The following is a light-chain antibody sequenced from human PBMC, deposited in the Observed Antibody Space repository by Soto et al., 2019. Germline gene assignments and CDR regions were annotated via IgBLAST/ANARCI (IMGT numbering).Light chain of an antibody. V-gene: IGKV3-11*01. J-gene: IGKJ4*01. Sequence: EIVLTQSPATLSLSPGERATLSCRASQSVENYLAWFQQKRGQDPRLLIYDTSNRAAGIPDRFSGSGSGTDFTLTISSLEPEDFAVYYCHQRYIWPPLTFGGGTKVEIK. CDR1: QSVENY. CDR3: HQRYIWPPLT. CDR2: DTS.